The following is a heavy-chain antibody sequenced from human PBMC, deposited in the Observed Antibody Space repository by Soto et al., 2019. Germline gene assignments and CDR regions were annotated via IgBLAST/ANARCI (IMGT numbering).Heavy chain of an antibody. V-gene: IGHV1-69*13. Sequence: SVKVSCKASGGTFSSYAISWVRQAPGQGLEWMGGIIPIFGTANYAQKFQGRVTITADESTSTAYMELSSLRSEDTAVYYCARGVLWFGELNGPTPWFDPWGQGTLVTVSS. CDR1: GGTFSSYA. CDR2: IIPIFGTA. J-gene: IGHJ5*02. CDR3: ARGVLWFGELNGPTPWFDP. D-gene: IGHD3-10*01.